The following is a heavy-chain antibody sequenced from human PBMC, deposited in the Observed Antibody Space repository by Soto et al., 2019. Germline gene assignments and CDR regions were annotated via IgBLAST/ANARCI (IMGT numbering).Heavy chain of an antibody. CDR1: GFTFSDHY. D-gene: IGHD3-22*01. V-gene: IGHV3-72*01. CDR3: ARAFRGNYYDSSGLFDI. CDR2: TRNKANSYTT. J-gene: IGHJ3*02. Sequence: GGSLRLSCAASGFTFSDHYMDWVRQAPGKGLEWVGRTRNKANSYTTEYAASVKGRFTISRDDSKNSLYLQMNSLKTEDTAVYYCARAFRGNYYDSSGLFDIWGQGTMVTVSS.